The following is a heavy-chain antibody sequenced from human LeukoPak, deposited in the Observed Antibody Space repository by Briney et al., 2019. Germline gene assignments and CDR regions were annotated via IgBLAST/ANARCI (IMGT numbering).Heavy chain of an antibody. J-gene: IGHJ4*02. Sequence: GGSLRLSCVASGFTFSSYSMNWVRQAPGKGLEWVSSISSSSSYIYYADSVKGRFTISRDNAKNSLYLQMNSLRAEDTAVYYCARDTGGSSSSGKVYWGQGTLVTVSS. V-gene: IGHV3-21*01. CDR2: ISSSSSYI. CDR3: ARDTGGSSSSGKVY. CDR1: GFTFSSYS. D-gene: IGHD6-6*01.